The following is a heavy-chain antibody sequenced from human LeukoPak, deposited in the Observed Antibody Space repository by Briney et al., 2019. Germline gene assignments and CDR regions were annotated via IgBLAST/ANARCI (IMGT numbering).Heavy chain of an antibody. J-gene: IGHJ4*02. CDR3: ARALSGTTSKFYFDY. CDR1: GYTFTSYY. V-gene: IGHV1-46*01. CDR2: INPSGGST. Sequence: GASVKVSCKASGYTFTSYYMHWVRQAPGQGLEWMGIINPSGGSTSYAQKFQGRVTMTRDMSTSTVYMELSSLRSEDTAVYYCARALSGTTSKFYFDYWGQGTLVTVSS. D-gene: IGHD1-7*01.